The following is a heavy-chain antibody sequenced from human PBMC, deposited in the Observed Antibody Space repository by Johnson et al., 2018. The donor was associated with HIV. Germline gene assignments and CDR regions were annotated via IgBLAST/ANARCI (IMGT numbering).Heavy chain of an antibody. CDR1: GFSFSDYW. CDR2: INQDGSEK. V-gene: IGHV3-7*03. CDR3: AKGSGGEADAFDI. Sequence: VQLVESEGGLVQPGGSLRLSCTASGFSFSDYWMTWVRQAPGKGLEWVANINQDGSEKYYVDSTKGRFTISRDNAKNSLYLQMNSLRAEDTALYYCAKGSGGEADAFDIWGQGTMVTVAS. D-gene: IGHD3-16*01. J-gene: IGHJ3*02.